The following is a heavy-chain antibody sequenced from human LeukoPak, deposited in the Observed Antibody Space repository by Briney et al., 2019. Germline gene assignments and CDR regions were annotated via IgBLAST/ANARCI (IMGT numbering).Heavy chain of an antibody. CDR2: VDGGGGGT. D-gene: IGHD6-13*01. CDR3: AKQSAGSAAWYSLHYDF. V-gene: IGHV3-23*01. CDR1: GFTLSSYA. J-gene: IGHJ4*02. Sequence: GGSLRLSCAASGFTLSSYAMTWVRQAPGRGLEWVSSVDGGGGGTYYADSVKGRLTISRDNSKDTLYLQMNGLRAEDTAVYFCAKQSAGSAAWYSLHYDFWGQGTLVTVSS.